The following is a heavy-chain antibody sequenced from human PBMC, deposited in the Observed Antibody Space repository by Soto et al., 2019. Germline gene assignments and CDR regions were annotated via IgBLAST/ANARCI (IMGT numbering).Heavy chain of an antibody. CDR2: ISYDGSHK. V-gene: IGHV3-30*03. J-gene: IGHJ4*02. Sequence: PGGSLRLSCAASGFSFSSYAMQWVRQAPGKGLEWVAVISYDGSHKHYADSVKGRFTISRDNSKNTLYLQMNSPRAEDTAVYYCARDGAVAGTFDYWGQGTLVTVSS. D-gene: IGHD6-19*01. CDR3: ARDGAVAGTFDY. CDR1: GFSFSSYA.